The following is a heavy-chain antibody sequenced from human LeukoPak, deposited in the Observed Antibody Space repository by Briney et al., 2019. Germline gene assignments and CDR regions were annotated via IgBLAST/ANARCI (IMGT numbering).Heavy chain of an antibody. CDR3: ARHSYDILK. J-gene: IGHJ4*02. CDR2: IYPGDSDT. CDR1: GYSFTDYW. V-gene: IGHV5-51*01. D-gene: IGHD3-9*01. Sequence: ESLKISCEGSGYSFTDYWIGWVRKMPGKGLEWMGIIYPGDSDTTYSPSFQGQVTISADKSISPAYLQWRSLKVSDTAMYYCARHSYDILKWGQGTLVTVSS.